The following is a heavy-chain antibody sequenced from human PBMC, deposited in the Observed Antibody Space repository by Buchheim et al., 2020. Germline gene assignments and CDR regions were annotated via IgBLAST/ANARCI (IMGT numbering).Heavy chain of an antibody. CDR2: ISYDGSNK. CDR3: ARDAGSGYYYGFDY. J-gene: IGHJ4*02. D-gene: IGHD3-22*01. Sequence: QVQLVESGGGVVQPGRSLRLSCAASGFTFSSYAMHWVRQAPGKGLEWVAVISYDGSNKYYADSVKGRFIISRDNSKNTLYLQMNSLSAEDTAVYYCARDAGSGYYYGFDYWGQGT. V-gene: IGHV3-30*04. CDR1: GFTFSSYA.